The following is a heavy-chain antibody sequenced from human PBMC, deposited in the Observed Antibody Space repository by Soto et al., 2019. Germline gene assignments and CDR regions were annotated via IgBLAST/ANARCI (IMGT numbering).Heavy chain of an antibody. D-gene: IGHD3-10*01. CDR1: GFTFSGYA. Sequence: EVQLLDSGGGLVQPGGSLRLSCAASGFTFSGYALTWVRQAPGKGLEWVSAISGGGDATFYADSVKGRFTISRDNSKNTLYLQMNTLRADDKAVYYCARKVSGSTGRPDLWYFDLWGRGTLVTVSS. J-gene: IGHJ2*01. CDR3: ARKVSGSTGRPDLWYFDL. CDR2: ISGGGDAT. V-gene: IGHV3-23*01.